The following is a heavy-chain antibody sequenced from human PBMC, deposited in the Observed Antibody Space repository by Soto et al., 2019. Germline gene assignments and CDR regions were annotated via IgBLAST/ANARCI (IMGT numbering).Heavy chain of an antibody. CDR2: IIPIFGTA. CDR3: PGGVGGLAAAGIYWFDP. Sequence: QVQLMQSGAEVKKPGSSVKVSCKASGGTFSSYAISWVRQAPGQGLEWMGGIIPIFGTANYAQKIQGRLTITAYESTSTAYMELSSLRSEDTAVYYCPGGVGGLAAAGIYWFDPWGQGTLVTVSS. V-gene: IGHV1-69*01. J-gene: IGHJ5*02. D-gene: IGHD6-13*01. CDR1: GGTFSSYA.